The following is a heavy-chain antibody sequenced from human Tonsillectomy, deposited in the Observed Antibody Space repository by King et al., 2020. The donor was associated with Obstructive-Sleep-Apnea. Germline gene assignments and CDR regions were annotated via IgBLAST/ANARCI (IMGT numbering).Heavy chain of an antibody. J-gene: IGHJ4*02. CDR1: GFIFSDHY. CDR2: TRNKANRYTT. V-gene: IGHV3-72*01. CDR3: AREGCRYFDWAFDY. D-gene: IGHD3-9*01. Sequence: QLVQSGGGLVQPGGSLRLSCAASGFIFSDHYMDWVRQAPGKGLEWVGRTRNKANRYTTEYAASVKGRFTISRYDSKKALYLQMKRLKTEDTAVYYCAREGCRYFDWAFDYWGQGTLVTVSS.